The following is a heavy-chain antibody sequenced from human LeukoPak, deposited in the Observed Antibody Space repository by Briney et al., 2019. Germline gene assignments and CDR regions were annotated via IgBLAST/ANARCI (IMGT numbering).Heavy chain of an antibody. V-gene: IGHV1-24*01. Sequence: ASVKVSCKVSGYTLTELSMHWVRQAPGKGLEWMGGFDPEDGETIYAQKFQGRVTMTEDTSTDTAYMELSSLRSEDTAVYYCAIETSGSYRRWFDPWGQGTLVTVSS. J-gene: IGHJ5*02. CDR2: FDPEDGET. D-gene: IGHD1-26*01. CDR3: AIETSGSYRRWFDP. CDR1: GYTLTELS.